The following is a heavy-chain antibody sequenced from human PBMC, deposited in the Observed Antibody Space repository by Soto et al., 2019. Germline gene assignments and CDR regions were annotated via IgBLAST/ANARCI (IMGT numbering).Heavy chain of an antibody. J-gene: IGHJ4*02. CDR3: ARTFRGVPYYFDY. Sequence: QPPGKGLEWIGYIYYSGSTNYNPSLKSRVTISVDTSKNQFSLKLSSVTAADTAVYYCARTFRGVPYYFDYWGQGTLVTVS. D-gene: IGHD3-16*01. CDR2: IYYSGST. V-gene: IGHV4-59*01.